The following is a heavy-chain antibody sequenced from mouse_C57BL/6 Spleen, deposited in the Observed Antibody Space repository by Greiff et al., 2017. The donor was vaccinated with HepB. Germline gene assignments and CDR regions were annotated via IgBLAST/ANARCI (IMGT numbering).Heavy chain of an antibody. J-gene: IGHJ4*01. CDR3: ARDPSYYYGSSPLAMDY. CDR1: GFTFSDYG. D-gene: IGHD1-1*01. CDR2: ISSGSSTI. Sequence: EVKLMESGGGLVKPGGSLKLSCAASGFTFSDYGMHWVRQAPEKGLEWVAYISSGSSTIYYADTVKGRFTISRDNAKNTLFLQMTSLRSEDTAMYYCARDPSYYYGSSPLAMDYWGQGTSVTVSS. V-gene: IGHV5-17*01.